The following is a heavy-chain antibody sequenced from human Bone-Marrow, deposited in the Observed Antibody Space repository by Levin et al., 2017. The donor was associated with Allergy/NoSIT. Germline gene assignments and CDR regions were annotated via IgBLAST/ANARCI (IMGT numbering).Heavy chain of an antibody. CDR1: GFSFSDHG. Sequence: SCAASGFSFSDHGIHWVRQAPGKGLEWVAVISYDGSNAYYADLVKGRFTISRDNSKNTLYLEMNSLRSDDTAVYYCANIRVRGSEGDYWGQGTLVTVSS. V-gene: IGHV3-30*18. CDR3: ANIRVRGSEGDY. CDR2: ISYDGSNA. J-gene: IGHJ4*02. D-gene: IGHD3-10*01.